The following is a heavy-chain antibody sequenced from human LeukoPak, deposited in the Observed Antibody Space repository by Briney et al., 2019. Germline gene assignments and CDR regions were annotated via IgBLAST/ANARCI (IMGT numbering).Heavy chain of an antibody. J-gene: IGHJ4*02. V-gene: IGHV1-2*06. CDR1: GYTLTDYY. CDR2: INPNSGGT. CDR3: ARVGYYESSGYYEY. D-gene: IGHD3-22*01. Sequence: ASVKVSCKASGYTLTDYYMHWVRQAPGQGLEWMGRINPNSGGTNYAQKFQGRVTMTRDTSISTVYMELSRLRSGDTAVYYCARVGYYESSGYYEYWGQGTLVTVSS.